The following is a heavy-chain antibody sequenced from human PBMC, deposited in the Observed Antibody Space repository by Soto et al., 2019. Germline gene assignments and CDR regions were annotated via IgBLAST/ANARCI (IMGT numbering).Heavy chain of an antibody. V-gene: IGHV3-30*18. J-gene: IGHJ4*02. CDR1: EFTFSDYA. D-gene: IGHD6-19*01. CDR3: AKGGRQWLVTSDFNY. Sequence: GGSQRHSCAASEFTFSDYALHWVRQAPGKGLEWVAVVSHDGRNTHYADSVKGRFTISRDSSKNTVSLEMTSLRAEDTAVYYCAKGGRQWLVTSDFNYWGQGALVTVSS. CDR2: VSHDGRNT.